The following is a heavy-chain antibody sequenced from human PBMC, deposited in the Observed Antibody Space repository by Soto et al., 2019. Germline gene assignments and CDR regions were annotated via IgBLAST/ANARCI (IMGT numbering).Heavy chain of an antibody. J-gene: IGHJ4*02. CDR2: IYTSGST. Sequence: SESLSLPCPVSGCSINSYYWSWIRQPAGKGLEWIGRIYTSGSTNYNPSLKSRVTMSVDTSKNRFSLKLSSVTAADTAVYYCARGSTSAARPSLWGQGNLVTVSS. CDR3: ARGSTSAARPSL. CDR1: GCSINSYY. V-gene: IGHV4-4*07. D-gene: IGHD6-6*01.